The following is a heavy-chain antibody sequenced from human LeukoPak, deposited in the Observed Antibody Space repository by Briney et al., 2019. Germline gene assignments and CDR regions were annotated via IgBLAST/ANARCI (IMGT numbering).Heavy chain of an antibody. Sequence: ASVKVSCTASGYTFTNYAINWVRQAPGQGLEWMGWINTNTGKSTYAQGFTGRFVFSLDTSVSTAYLQISSLEAEDTAVYYCARDPNHYYDSSGYYGDYWGQGTLVTVSS. CDR2: INTNTGKS. J-gene: IGHJ4*02. D-gene: IGHD3-22*01. CDR3: ARDPNHYYDSSGYYGDY. CDR1: GYTFTNYA. V-gene: IGHV7-4-1*02.